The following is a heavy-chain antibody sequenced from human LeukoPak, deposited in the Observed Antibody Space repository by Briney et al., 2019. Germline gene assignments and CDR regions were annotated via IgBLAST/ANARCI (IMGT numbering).Heavy chain of an antibody. CDR1: GFSFSSYW. J-gene: IGHJ6*04. V-gene: IGHV3-7*03. CDR2: IKQDGSEK. Sequence: PGGSLRLSCEASGFSFSSYWMTWVRQAPGKGLEWVANIKQDGSEKYYVDSVKGRFTISRDNSKNTLYLQMNSLRAEDTAVYYCAKDLVVKGMDVWGKGTTVTVSS. D-gene: IGHD2-15*01. CDR3: AKDLVVKGMDV.